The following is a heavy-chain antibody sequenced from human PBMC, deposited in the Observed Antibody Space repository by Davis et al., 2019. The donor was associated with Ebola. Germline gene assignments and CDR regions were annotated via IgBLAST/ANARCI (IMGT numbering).Heavy chain of an antibody. CDR3: AKDQQHLGTPYFDY. V-gene: IGHV3-30*04. J-gene: IGHJ4*02. D-gene: IGHD6-13*01. CDR1: GFTFSSYA. CDR2: ISYDGSNK. Sequence: GESLKISCAASGFTFSSYAMHWVRQAPGKGLEWVAVISYDGSNKYYADSVKGRFTISRDNSKNSLYLQMNSLRAEDTAVYYCAKDQQHLGTPYFDYWGQGTLVTVSS.